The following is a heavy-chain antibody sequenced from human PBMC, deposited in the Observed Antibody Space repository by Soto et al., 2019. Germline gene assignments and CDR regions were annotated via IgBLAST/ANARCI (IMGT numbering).Heavy chain of an antibody. CDR3: SRDATTGYSAAGDY. D-gene: IGHD1-26*01. CDR2: IFAMFGSP. J-gene: IGHJ4*02. V-gene: IGHV1-69*13. Sequence: SVKGYCNASGETFNIYTFNWVRQAPGQGLEWMGGIFAMFGSPHNAEKFQHRLTITADDSTTTVYMELSDLRAEDTAVYYCSRDATTGYSAAGDYWGQGTMVTVSS. CDR1: GETFNIYT.